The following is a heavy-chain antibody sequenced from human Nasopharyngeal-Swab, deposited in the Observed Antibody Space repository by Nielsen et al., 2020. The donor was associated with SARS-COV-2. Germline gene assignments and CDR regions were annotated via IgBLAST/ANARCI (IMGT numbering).Heavy chain of an antibody. J-gene: IGHJ4*02. CDR1: GFTFSPYT. V-gene: IGHV3-48*04. CDR3: ARERGGGYGDY. D-gene: IGHD5-12*01. Sequence: GESLKISCATSGFTFSPYTMTWVRQAPGKGLQWISYITSGNSVQYADSVRGRFTISRDNAKNSLYLQMNSLTAEDTAVYYCARERGGGYGDYWGQGPLVTVSS. CDR2: ITSGNSV.